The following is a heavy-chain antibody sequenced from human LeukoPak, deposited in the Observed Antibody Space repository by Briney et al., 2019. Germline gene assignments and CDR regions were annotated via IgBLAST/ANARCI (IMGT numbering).Heavy chain of an antibody. CDR3: ARGRYYYDSSGYYYFDY. Sequence: PGGSLRLSCAASGFTFSSYDMHWVRQATGKGLEWVSAIGTAGDTYYPGSVKGRFTISRENAKNSLYLQMNSLRAGDTAVYYCARGRYYYDSSGYYYFDYWGQGTLVTVSS. CDR1: GFTFSSYD. D-gene: IGHD3-22*01. CDR2: IGTAGDT. V-gene: IGHV3-13*01. J-gene: IGHJ4*02.